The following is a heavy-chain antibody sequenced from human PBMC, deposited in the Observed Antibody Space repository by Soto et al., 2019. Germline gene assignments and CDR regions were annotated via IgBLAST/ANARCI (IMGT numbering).Heavy chain of an antibody. V-gene: IGHV3-30*18. Sequence: GGSLRLSCAASGFTFSSYGMHWVRQAPGKGLEWVAVISYDGSNKYYADSVKGRFTISRDNSKNTLYLQMNSLRAEDTAVYYCAKDSWYSSGWQDWGQGTLVTVSS. CDR2: ISYDGSNK. CDR3: AKDSWYSSGWQD. CDR1: GFTFSSYG. D-gene: IGHD6-19*01. J-gene: IGHJ4*02.